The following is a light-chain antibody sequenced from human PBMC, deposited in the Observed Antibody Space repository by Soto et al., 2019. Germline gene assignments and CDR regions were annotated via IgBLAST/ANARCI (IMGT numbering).Light chain of an antibody. CDR1: SSDVGGYNH. J-gene: IGLJ3*02. CDR2: EVS. V-gene: IGLV2-14*01. CDR3: SSYTSSSTLV. Sequence: QSALTQPASVSGSPGQSITISCTGASSDVGGYNHVSWYQQHPGNAPKLMISEVSNRPSGVSNRFSGSKSGNTASLTISGLQAEDEADYYCSSYTSSSTLVFGGGTKRTVL.